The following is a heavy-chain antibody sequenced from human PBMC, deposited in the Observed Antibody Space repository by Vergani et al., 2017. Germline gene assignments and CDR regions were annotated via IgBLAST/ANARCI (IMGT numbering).Heavy chain of an antibody. J-gene: IGHJ6*02. D-gene: IGHD3-3*01. Sequence: QVQLVESGGGVVQPGRSLRLSCAASGFTFSSYGMHWVRQAPGKGLEWVAVISYDGSNKYYADSVKGRFTISRDNSKNTLYLQMNSLRAEDTAVYYCATRPWSGYFYYYYCGMDVWGQGTTVTVSS. V-gene: IGHV3-30*03. CDR3: ATRPWSGYFYYYYCGMDV. CDR1: GFTFSSYG. CDR2: ISYDGSNK.